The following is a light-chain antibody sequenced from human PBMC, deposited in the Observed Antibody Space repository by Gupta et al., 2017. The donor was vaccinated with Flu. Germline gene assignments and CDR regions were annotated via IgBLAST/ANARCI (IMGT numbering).Light chain of an antibody. J-gene: IGLJ2*01. V-gene: IGLV2-8*01. CDR3: SSYGGSDNLV. CDR1: SSDIGGYNF. Sequence: QSALTQPPSASGSPGQSVTISCTGTSSDIGGYNFVSWYQQHPGKAPKLMIYEVNKWPSGVPHRFSGSKSGNTASLTVSGLQPEDEADYYCSSYGGSDNLVFGGGTRLTVL. CDR2: EVN.